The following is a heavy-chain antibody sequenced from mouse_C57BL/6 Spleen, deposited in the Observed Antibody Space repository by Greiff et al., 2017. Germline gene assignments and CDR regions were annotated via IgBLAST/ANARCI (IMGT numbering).Heavy chain of an antibody. V-gene: IGHV5-4*03. J-gene: IGHJ2*01. CDR3: ATYYSNPFDY. D-gene: IGHD2-5*01. CDR1: GFTFSSYA. Sequence: EVKLVESGGGLVKPGGSLKLSCAASGFTFSSYAMSWVRQTPEKRLEWVATISDGGSYTYYPDNVKGRFTISRDNAKNNLYLQMSHLKSKDTAIYYCATYYSNPFDYWGQGTTLTVSS. CDR2: ISDGGSYT.